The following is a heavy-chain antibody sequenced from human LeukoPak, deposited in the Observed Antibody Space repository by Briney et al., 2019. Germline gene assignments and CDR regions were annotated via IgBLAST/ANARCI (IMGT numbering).Heavy chain of an antibody. J-gene: IGHJ4*02. CDR3: ARDTIPYCSSTSCYFGVSGY. CDR1: GFTFSSYG. Sequence: GRSLRLSCAASGFTFSSYGMHWVRQAPGKGLEWVAVIWYDGSNKYYADSVKGRFTISRDNSKNTLYLQMNSLRAEDTAVYYCARDTIPYCSSTSCYFGVSGYWGQGTLVTVSS. CDR2: IWYDGSNK. D-gene: IGHD2-2*01. V-gene: IGHV3-33*01.